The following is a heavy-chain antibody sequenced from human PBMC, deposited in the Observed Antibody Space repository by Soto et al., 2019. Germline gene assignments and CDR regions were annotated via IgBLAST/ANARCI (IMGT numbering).Heavy chain of an antibody. CDR1: GFTFSSYG. CDR2: IWYDGSNK. V-gene: IGHV3-33*01. D-gene: IGHD3-16*01. J-gene: IGHJ4*02. CDR3: ARDMRSYVDY. Sequence: QVRLVESGGGVVQPERSLRLSCAASGFTFSSYGMHWVRQAPGKGLEWVALIWYDGSNKYYADSVKGRFTISRDNSKNTVYLQMNSLRAEDTAVYYCARDMRSYVDYWGQGTLVTVSS.